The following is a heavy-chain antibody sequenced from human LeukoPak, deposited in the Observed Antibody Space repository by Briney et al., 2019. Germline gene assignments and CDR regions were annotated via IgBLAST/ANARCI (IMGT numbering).Heavy chain of an antibody. CDR1: GYTFTTYY. Sequence: GASVKVSCKTSGYTFTTYYINWVRQAPGQGLEWMGIINSSVGTTNYAQKFQGRVTITTDEATSTVYMELSSLRSEDTAVYYCARDPLGYCSGGSCYSVDYDYVWGSYRPLKMPANDAFDIWGQGTMVTVSS. V-gene: IGHV1-46*01. CDR2: INSSVGTT. CDR3: ARDPLGYCSGGSCYSVDYDYVWGSYRPLKMPANDAFDI. D-gene: IGHD2-15*01. J-gene: IGHJ3*02.